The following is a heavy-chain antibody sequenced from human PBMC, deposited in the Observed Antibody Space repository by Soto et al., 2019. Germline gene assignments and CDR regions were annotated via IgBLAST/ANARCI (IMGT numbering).Heavy chain of an antibody. CDR1: GGTFSSYA. Sequence: QVQLVQSGAEVKKPGSSVKVSCKASGGTFSSYAISWVRQAPGQGLEWMGGIIPIFGTANYAQKFQGRVTITADKSTSTAYMELSSLRSVDTAVYYCARDRDSGSYDGWFDPWGQGTLVTVSS. CDR2: IIPIFGTA. CDR3: ARDRDSGSYDGWFDP. J-gene: IGHJ5*02. V-gene: IGHV1-69*06. D-gene: IGHD1-26*01.